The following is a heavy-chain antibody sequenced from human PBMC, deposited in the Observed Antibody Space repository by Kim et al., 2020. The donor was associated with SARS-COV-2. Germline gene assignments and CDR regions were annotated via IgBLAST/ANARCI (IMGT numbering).Heavy chain of an antibody. D-gene: IGHD3-22*01. Sequence: ETLSLTCTVSGGSISSYYWSWIRQPPGKGLEWIGYIYYSGSTNYNPSLKSRVTISVDTSKNQFSLKLSSVTAADTAVYYCARETYYYDSSGWVIAFDIWGQGTMVTVSS. CDR2: IYYSGST. CDR3: ARETYYYDSSGWVIAFDI. J-gene: IGHJ3*02. V-gene: IGHV4-59*01. CDR1: GGSISSYY.